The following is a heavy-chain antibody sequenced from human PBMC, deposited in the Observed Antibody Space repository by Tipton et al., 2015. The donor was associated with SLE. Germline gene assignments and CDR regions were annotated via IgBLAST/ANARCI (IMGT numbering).Heavy chain of an antibody. J-gene: IGHJ2*01. D-gene: IGHD4-23*01. CDR1: GFTFSTSW. Sequence: SLRLSCAASGFTFSTSWMTWLRQAPGKGLEWVASIKEDGSENYYVDSVKGRFTISRDNAKNPLHLEMNNLRAEDTAVYYCARAQREVDYAGRYRYFDLWGRGTLVTVSS. CDR3: ARAQREVDYAGRYRYFDL. V-gene: IGHV3-7*01. CDR2: IKEDGSEN.